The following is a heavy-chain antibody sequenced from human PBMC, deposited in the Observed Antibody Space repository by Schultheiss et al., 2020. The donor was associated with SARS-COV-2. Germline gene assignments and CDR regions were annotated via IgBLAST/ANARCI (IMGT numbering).Heavy chain of an antibody. Sequence: GESLKISCKGSGYSFTSYWIGWVRQMPGKGLEWMGIIYPGDSDTRYSPSFQGQVTISADKSISTAYLQWSSLKASDTAMYYCARLSGSMRATYYYYGMDVWGQGTTVTVSS. CDR3: ARLSGSMRATYYYYGMDV. V-gene: IGHV5-51*01. CDR2: IYPGDSDT. J-gene: IGHJ6*02. CDR1: GYSFTSYW. D-gene: IGHD1-26*01.